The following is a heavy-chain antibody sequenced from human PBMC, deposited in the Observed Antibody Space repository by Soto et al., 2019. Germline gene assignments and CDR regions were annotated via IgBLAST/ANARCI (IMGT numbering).Heavy chain of an antibody. J-gene: IGHJ4*02. D-gene: IGHD1-26*01. CDR1: GFTFSKYG. CDR2: ILHYGSNE. V-gene: IGHV3-30*18. Sequence: PGLSLRLSCAAPGFTFSKYGMHCVRQAPCKGLEWVALILHYGSNEYYADSVKGRFTISRDNSKNTLYLQMNSVRAEDTAVYCCAKSTWDDLHPSFWGQGTPVTVSS. CDR3: AKSTWDDLHPSF.